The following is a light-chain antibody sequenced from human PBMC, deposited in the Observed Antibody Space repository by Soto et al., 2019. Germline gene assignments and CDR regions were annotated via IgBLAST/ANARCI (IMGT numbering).Light chain of an antibody. CDR2: GAS. J-gene: IGKJ1*01. CDR3: QKYNRAPRT. V-gene: IGKV1-27*01. CDR1: QGIGNY. Sequence: DIQMTQSPPSLSASVGDRVTITWRASQGIGNYLAWYQQNPGKVPKLLIYGASTLQSGVPSRFSGSGSGTDYTLTISSLRPEDFATYYCQKYNRAPRTFGPGTKVDIK.